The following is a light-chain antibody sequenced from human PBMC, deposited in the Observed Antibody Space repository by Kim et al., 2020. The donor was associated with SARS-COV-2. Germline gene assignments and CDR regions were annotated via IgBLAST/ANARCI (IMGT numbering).Light chain of an antibody. CDR3: SSYAGSSGVV. CDR1: TSDVGGYDY. J-gene: IGLJ2*01. Sequence: GQAVTISCTGTTSDVGGYDYVSWYQQHPGKAPKLIIYEVSKCPSGVPDRFSGSKSGNTASLTVSGLQADDEADYYCSSYAGSSGVVFGGGTQLTVL. CDR2: EVS. V-gene: IGLV2-8*01.